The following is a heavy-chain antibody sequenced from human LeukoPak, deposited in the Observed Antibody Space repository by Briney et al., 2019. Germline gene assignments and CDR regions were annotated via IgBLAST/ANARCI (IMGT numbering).Heavy chain of an antibody. V-gene: IGHV1-18*01. CDR3: ARVSAPPDYGDYVSENWFDP. J-gene: IGHJ5*02. Sequence: ASVQVSCKASGYTFTSYGINWVRQAPGQGLEWMGWISAYNKRNYAQKFQGRVTMTTDTSTSTAYMELRNLRSDDTAVYYCARVSAPPDYGDYVSENWFDPWGQGTLVTVSS. CDR2: ISAYNKR. CDR1: GYTFTSYG. D-gene: IGHD4-17*01.